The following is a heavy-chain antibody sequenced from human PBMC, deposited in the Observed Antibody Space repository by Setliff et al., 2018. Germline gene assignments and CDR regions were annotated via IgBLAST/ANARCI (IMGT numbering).Heavy chain of an antibody. V-gene: IGHV1-69*06. CDR3: ARDSVTLGQLERRGGFRYYDMDV. J-gene: IGHJ6*02. CDR1: GDTFSTYA. CDR2: ITPIFETA. D-gene: IGHD1-1*01. Sequence: GASVKVSCKASGDTFSTYALSWVRQAPGQGLEWVGGITPIFETAHYAQKFQDRVTITADKSTSTVYMELNSLISEDTAVYFCARDSVTLGQLERRGGFRYYDMDVWGRGTTVTVSS.